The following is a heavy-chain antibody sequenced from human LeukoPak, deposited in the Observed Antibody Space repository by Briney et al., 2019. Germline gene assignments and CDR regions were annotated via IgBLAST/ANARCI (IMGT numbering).Heavy chain of an antibody. J-gene: IGHJ4*02. Sequence: GGSLRLSCAASGFTFSSYGMHWVRQAPGKGLEWVAVISYDGSNKYYADSVKGRFTISRDNSKNTLYLQMNSLRAEDTALYYCARKRPNYFDYWGQGTLVTVSS. CDR1: GFTFSSYG. CDR2: ISYDGSNK. CDR3: ARKRPNYFDY. V-gene: IGHV3-30*03.